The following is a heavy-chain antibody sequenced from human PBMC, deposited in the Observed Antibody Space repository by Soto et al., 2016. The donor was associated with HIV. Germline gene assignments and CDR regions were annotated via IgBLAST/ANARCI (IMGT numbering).Heavy chain of an antibody. J-gene: IGHJ4*03. Sequence: QVQLQEPVPGLVKPSETLSLTCTVSGGSISSDYWSWIRQPPGKGLEWIGYIYYSGSTNYNPSLKSRVTISIDTSKNQFSLRLSSVTAADTAVYYCARGTSGYDWSGYYFDYVGPGTLVHRLL. V-gene: IGHV4-59*01. CDR3: ARGTSGYDWSGYYFDY. D-gene: IGHD5-12*01. CDR1: GGSISSDY. CDR2: IYYSGST.